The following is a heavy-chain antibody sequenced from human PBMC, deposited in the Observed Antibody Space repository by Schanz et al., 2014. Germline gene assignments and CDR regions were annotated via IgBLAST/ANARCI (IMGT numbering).Heavy chain of an antibody. Sequence: QLVQSGAEVRKPGSSVRVSCKASGGTFTSYAFSWVRQAPGQGLEWMGRIIPIVDITNYAQKFLGRVTITADKSTSTAYMELKSLRSADTAVYYCATIGVNDYWRFGLDLWGQGTTVTVSS. J-gene: IGHJ6*02. CDR1: GGTFTSYA. V-gene: IGHV1-69*09. CDR3: ATIGVNDYWRFGLDL. CDR2: IIPIVDIT. D-gene: IGHD3-16*01.